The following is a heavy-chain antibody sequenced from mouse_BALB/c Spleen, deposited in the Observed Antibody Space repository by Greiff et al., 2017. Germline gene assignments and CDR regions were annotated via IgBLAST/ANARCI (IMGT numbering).Heavy chain of an antibody. CDR1: GYSITSDYA. CDR2: ISYSGST. CDR3: ARYGRYDDYAMDY. Sequence: VQLKESGPGLVKPSQSLSLTCTVTGYSITSDYAWNWIRQFPGNKLEWMGYISYSGSTSYNPSLKSRISITRDTSKNQFFLQLNSVTTEDTATYYCARYGRYDDYAMDYWGQGTSVTVSS. J-gene: IGHJ4*01. V-gene: IGHV3-2*02. D-gene: IGHD2-14*01.